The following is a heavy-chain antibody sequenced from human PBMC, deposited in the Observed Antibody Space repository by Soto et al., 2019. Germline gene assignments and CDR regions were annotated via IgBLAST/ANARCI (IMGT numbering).Heavy chain of an antibody. CDR2: IIPIFGTA. CDR3: ARGLTMSGAFDI. D-gene: IGHD3-10*02. Sequence: QVQLVQSGAEVQKPGSSVKVSCKASGDTFRSYAIGWVRQGPGEGLEWMGGIIPIFGTANYAQSFQGRVTITADETTSTAYMELSSLRSEDTAVYYCARGLTMSGAFDIWGQGTLLTVSS. V-gene: IGHV1-69*01. CDR1: GDTFRSYA. J-gene: IGHJ3*02.